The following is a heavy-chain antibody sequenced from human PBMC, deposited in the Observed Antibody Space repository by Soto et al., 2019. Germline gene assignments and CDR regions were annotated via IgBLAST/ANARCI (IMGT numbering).Heavy chain of an antibody. D-gene: IGHD2-21*02. J-gene: IGHJ3*02. CDR2: INPNSGGT. CDR1: GYTFTGYY. CDR3: ARSRGGYCGGDCYSGLNDAFDI. V-gene: IGHV1-2*04. Sequence: ASVKVSCKASGYTFTGYYMHWVRQAPGQGLEWMGWINPNSGGTNYAQKFQGWVTMTRDTSISTAYMELSRLRSDDTAVYYCARSRGGYCGGDCYSGLNDAFDIWGQGTMVT.